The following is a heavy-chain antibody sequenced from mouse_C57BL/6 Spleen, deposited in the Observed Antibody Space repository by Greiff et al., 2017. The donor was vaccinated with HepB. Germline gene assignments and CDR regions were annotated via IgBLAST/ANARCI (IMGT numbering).Heavy chain of an antibody. J-gene: IGHJ1*03. V-gene: IGHV1-82*01. Sequence: QVQLKESGPELVKPGASVKISCKASGYAFSSSWMNWVKQRPGKGLEWIGRIYPGDGDTNYNGKFKGKATLTADKSSSTAYMQLSSLTSEDSAVYFCASGSNYAYFDVWGTGTTVTVSS. CDR3: ASGSNYAYFDV. CDR1: GYAFSSSW. D-gene: IGHD2-5*01. CDR2: IYPGDGDT.